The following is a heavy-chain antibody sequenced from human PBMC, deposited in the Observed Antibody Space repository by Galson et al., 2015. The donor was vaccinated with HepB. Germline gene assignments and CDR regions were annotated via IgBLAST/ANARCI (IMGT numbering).Heavy chain of an antibody. D-gene: IGHD1-26*01. CDR2: ISAYNGNT. CDR3: ARDRGSYYYYGMDV. V-gene: IGHV1-18*01. CDR1: GYTFTSYG. J-gene: IGHJ6*02. Sequence: SVKVSCKASGYTFTSYGISWVRQAPGQGLEWMGWISAYNGNTNYAQKLQGRVAMTTDTSTSTAYMELRSLRSDDTAVYYCARDRGSYYYYGMDVWGQGTTVTVSS.